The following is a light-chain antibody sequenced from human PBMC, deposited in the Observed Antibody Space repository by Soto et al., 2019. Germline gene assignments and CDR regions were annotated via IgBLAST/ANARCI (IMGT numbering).Light chain of an antibody. V-gene: IGKV1-5*03. CDR3: QQYKTYSRT. CDR1: QSISPW. CDR2: KAS. J-gene: IGKJ2*01. Sequence: DIQMTQSPSTLSASVGDRVTITCRASQSISPWLAWYQQKPGKAPKILIYKASSLESGVPSRFSGNDSGTEFTLTISSLQPDDFATYYCQQYKTYSRTFGQGTKLAIK.